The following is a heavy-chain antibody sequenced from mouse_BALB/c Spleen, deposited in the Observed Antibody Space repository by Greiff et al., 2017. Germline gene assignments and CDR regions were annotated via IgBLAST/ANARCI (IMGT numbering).Heavy chain of an antibody. Sequence: EVKLEESGPGLVKPSQSLSLTCTVTGYSITSDYAWNWIRQFPGNKLEWMGYISYSGSTSYNPSLKSRISITRDTSKNQFFLQLNSVTTEDTATYYCARSRYDYGYYAMDYWGQGTSVTVSS. CDR1: GYSITSDYA. CDR3: ARSRYDYGYYAMDY. CDR2: ISYSGST. V-gene: IGHV3-2*02. D-gene: IGHD2-4*01. J-gene: IGHJ4*01.